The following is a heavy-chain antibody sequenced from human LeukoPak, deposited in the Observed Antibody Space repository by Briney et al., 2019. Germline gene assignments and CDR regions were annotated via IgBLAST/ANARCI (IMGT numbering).Heavy chain of an antibody. V-gene: IGHV3-23*01. Sequence: GGSLRLSCAASGFTFISYAMRWVRQAPGKGLEWVSAISGSGGSTYYADSVKGRFTISRDNSKNTLYLQMNSLRAEDTAVYYCATWRVGPSGSYCPYFDYWGQGTLVTVSS. CDR1: GFTFISYA. D-gene: IGHD1-26*01. CDR2: ISGSGGST. CDR3: ATWRVGPSGSYCPYFDY. J-gene: IGHJ4*02.